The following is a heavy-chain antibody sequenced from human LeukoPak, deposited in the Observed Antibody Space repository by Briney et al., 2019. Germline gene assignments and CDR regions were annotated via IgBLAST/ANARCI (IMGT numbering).Heavy chain of an antibody. D-gene: IGHD4-17*01. CDR3: TRGSYGDYEY. V-gene: IGHV3-21*01. CDR2: IDPSSTYT. CDR1: RFTFST. J-gene: IGHJ4*02. Sequence: SGGSLRLSCSASRFTFSTMNWVRQAPGKGLEWVSSIDPSSTYTYYADSVKSRFTISRDNAQNSLYLQMNSLRAEDTAVYYCTRGSYGDYEYWGQGTLVTVSS.